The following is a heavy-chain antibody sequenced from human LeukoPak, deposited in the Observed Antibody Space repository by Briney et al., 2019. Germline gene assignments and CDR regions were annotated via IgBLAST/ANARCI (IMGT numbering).Heavy chain of an antibody. Sequence: GGSLRLSCTASGFTFSSYTMSWVRQAPGKGLKWVSTISTGGGNTYYADSVQGRFTVSRDDSKNTLYLQMNSLRAEDTAVYYCAKVQRDFVVVVAATRDYYYYGMDVWGQGTTVTVSS. D-gene: IGHD2-15*01. CDR3: AKVQRDFVVVVAATRDYYYYGMDV. CDR1: GFTFSSYT. CDR2: ISTGGGNT. V-gene: IGHV3-23*01. J-gene: IGHJ6*02.